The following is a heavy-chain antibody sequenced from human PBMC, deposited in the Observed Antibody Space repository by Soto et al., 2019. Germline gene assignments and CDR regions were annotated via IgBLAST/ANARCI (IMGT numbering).Heavy chain of an antibody. CDR3: ARLGAYYQSLDP. CDR1: GGSIDRSNYY. CDR2: TYYNGNA. J-gene: IGHJ5*02. D-gene: IGHD2-21*01. Sequence: ASETLSLICNVSGGSIDRSNYYWDWLRQPPGKGLEWIGTTYYNGNAYYNPSLKSRVSMSVDTSKNQFSLKLVSVTAADTAVYYCARLGAYYQSLDPWGPGTLVTVSS. V-gene: IGHV4-39*01.